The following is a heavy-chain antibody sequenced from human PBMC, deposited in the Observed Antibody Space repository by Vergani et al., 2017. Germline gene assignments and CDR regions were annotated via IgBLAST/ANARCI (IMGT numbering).Heavy chain of an antibody. CDR1: GGSFTRYH. V-gene: IGHV4-34*01. J-gene: IGHJ6*03. D-gene: IGHD4-11*01. CDR3: AIVNTETNCHLYYYYYMDV. CDR2: IDYTGRP. Sequence: QVQLQQWGGGLLKPSETLSLNCVVHGGSFTRYHWTWIRQSPGEGLERVGDIDYTGRPDYNPSLKSRLTMSVDKSRIQFSLTLNSVTATDTAIYFCAIVNTETNCHLYYYYYMDVWGQGTAVTVS.